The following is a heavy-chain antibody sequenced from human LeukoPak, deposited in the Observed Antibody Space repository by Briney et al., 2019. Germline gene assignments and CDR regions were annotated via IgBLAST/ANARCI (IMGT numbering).Heavy chain of an antibody. Sequence: PGGSLRLSCAASGFTFSDHYMDWVRQAPGKGLEWVGRSRNKAKSYTPEYAASVKGRFTISRDDSKNSVYLQMNSLKTEDTAVYYCASDLEGYYYGMDVWGQGTTVTVSS. CDR2: SRNKAKSYTP. CDR3: ASDLEGYYYGMDV. J-gene: IGHJ6*02. D-gene: IGHD3-3*01. V-gene: IGHV3-72*01. CDR1: GFTFSDHY.